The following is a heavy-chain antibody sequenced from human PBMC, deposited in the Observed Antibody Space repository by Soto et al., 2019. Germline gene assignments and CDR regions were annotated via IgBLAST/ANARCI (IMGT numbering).Heavy chain of an antibody. CDR3: ARDEFSGYEDEAFDL. CDR2: ISPSRGSI. J-gene: IGHJ3*01. Sequence: EMQLVESGGGLVRPGGSLRLSCAASGLIFSSYSMNWVRQAPGKGLEWVSSISPSRGSISYADSVKGRFTISRDDANSSLYLQLNSLRADDTAVYYCARDEFSGYEDEAFDLWGQGTMVTVSS. CDR1: GLIFSSYS. D-gene: IGHD5-12*01. V-gene: IGHV3-21*06.